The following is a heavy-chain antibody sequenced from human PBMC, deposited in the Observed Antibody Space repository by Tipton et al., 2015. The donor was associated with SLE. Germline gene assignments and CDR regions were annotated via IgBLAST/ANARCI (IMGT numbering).Heavy chain of an antibody. CDR3: GRAIGVHYFNL. CDR2: MYYSGTT. V-gene: IGHV4-59*12. D-gene: IGHD3-16*01. Sequence: TLSLTCTVSGGSISGYYWSWIRQPPGKELEWIGYMYYSGTTNYNPSLKSRVTMSVDTSKTHFSLRLTSVTAAGTAIYYCGRAIGVHYFNLWGQGTLVTVSS. CDR1: GGSISGYY. J-gene: IGHJ4*02.